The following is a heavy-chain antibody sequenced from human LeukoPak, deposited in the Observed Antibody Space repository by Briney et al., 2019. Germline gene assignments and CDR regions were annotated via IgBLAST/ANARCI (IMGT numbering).Heavy chain of an antibody. CDR2: ISYDGSNK. CDR1: GFTFSSYG. Sequence: PGRSLRLSCAASGFTFSSYGMHWVRQAPGKGLEWVAVISYDGSNKYYADSVKGRFTISRDNSKNTLYLQMNNLRAEDTAVYYCAKDLGSRSGSYKDYWGQGTLVTVSS. J-gene: IGHJ4*02. V-gene: IGHV3-30*18. D-gene: IGHD1-26*01. CDR3: AKDLGSRSGSYKDY.